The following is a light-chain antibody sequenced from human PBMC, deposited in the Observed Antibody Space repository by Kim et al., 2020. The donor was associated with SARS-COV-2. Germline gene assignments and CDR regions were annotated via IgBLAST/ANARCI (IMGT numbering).Light chain of an antibody. CDR2: ATS. CDR3: QHYDIWPPS. V-gene: IGKV3-15*01. Sequence: APRLLIYATSTRATDVPARFIGSGSGTEFTLTITSLQSEDFAVYYCQHYDIWPPSFGRGTKLEI. J-gene: IGKJ4*01.